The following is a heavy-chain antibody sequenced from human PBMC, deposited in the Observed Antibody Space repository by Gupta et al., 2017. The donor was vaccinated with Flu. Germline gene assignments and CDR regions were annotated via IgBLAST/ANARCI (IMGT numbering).Heavy chain of an antibody. J-gene: IGHJ3*01. Sequence: VRKLPGKGPEWVAVIWADGNNKFYADSVKGRFSISRDNSKNTLLLQMNSLRAEDTAVYHCVRERGPFNAFDVWGQGTMVTVSS. CDR3: VRERGPFNAFDV. CDR2: IWADGNNK. V-gene: IGHV3-33*01.